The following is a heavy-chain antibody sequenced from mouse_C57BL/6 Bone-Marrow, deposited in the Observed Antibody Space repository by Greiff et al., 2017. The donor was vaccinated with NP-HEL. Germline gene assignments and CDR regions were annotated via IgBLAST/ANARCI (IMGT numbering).Heavy chain of an antibody. CDR3: ARSRDSSGAWFAY. CDR1: GYTFTSYG. CDR2: IYPRSGNT. Sequence: QVHVKQSGAELARPGASVKLSCKASGYTFTSYGISWVKQRTGQGLEWIGEIYPRSGNTYYNEKFKGKATLTADKSSSTAYMELRSLTSEDSAVYFCARSRDSSGAWFAYWGQGTLVTVSA. J-gene: IGHJ3*01. D-gene: IGHD3-2*02. V-gene: IGHV1-81*01.